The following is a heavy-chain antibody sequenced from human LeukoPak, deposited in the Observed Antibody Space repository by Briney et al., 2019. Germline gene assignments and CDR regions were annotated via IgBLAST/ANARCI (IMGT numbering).Heavy chain of an antibody. D-gene: IGHD2-8*01. CDR1: GGSISGYY. J-gene: IGHJ4*02. V-gene: IGHV4-34*01. CDR2: INHSGST. CDR3: AGVRIPLMVDAMGGPFDY. Sequence: SETLSLTCAVYGGSISGYYWIWIPPPPGKGLEWIGNINHSGSTNYNPSLKSRVTISVDTSKNQFSLKLSSVTAADTAVYYCAGVRIPLMVDAMGGPFDYWGRGTLVTVSS.